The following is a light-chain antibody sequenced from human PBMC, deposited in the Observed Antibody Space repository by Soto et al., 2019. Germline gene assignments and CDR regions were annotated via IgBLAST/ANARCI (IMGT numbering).Light chain of an antibody. CDR3: QQYSTSLT. CDR1: ESVGST. Sequence: EIFMTQSPATLSVSPGEKVILSCRASESVGSTLAWYQQKPGQAPRLLIRGASTRATGVPARFSGSGSGTEFTLTNSSLQSEDFAVYYCQQYSTSLTFGGGTTLEIK. J-gene: IGKJ4*02. CDR2: GAS. V-gene: IGKV3-15*01.